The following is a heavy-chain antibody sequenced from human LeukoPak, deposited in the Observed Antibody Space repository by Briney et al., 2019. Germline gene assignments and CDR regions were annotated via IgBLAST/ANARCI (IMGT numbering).Heavy chain of an antibody. CDR1: GFIFSDYA. D-gene: IGHD4-23*01. CDR2: ISGSGGGT. Sequence: GGSLRLSCAASGFIFSDYAMSWVSQAPGKGLEWVSAISGSGGGTYYADSVKGRFTISRDISKNTLDLQVNSLRVEDTAVYYCAKWSPYGGYPGDWGQGTLVTASS. V-gene: IGHV3-23*01. J-gene: IGHJ4*02. CDR3: AKWSPYGGYPGD.